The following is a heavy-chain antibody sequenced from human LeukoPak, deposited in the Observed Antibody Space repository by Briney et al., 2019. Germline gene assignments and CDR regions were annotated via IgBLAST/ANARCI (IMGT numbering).Heavy chain of an antibody. D-gene: IGHD6-13*01. CDR3: ARSPSSSWPHAFDI. Sequence: GGSLRLSCAASGFTVSSNYMSWVRQAPGKGLEWVSVIYSGGSTYYADSVKGRFTISRDNSKNTLYLQMNSLRAEDTAVYCCARSPSSSWPHAFDIWGQGTMVTVSS. CDR1: GFTVSSNY. J-gene: IGHJ3*02. CDR2: IYSGGST. V-gene: IGHV3-66*02.